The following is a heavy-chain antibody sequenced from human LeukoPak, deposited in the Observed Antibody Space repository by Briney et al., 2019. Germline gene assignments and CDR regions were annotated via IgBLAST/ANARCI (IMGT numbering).Heavy chain of an antibody. CDR2: INSDGSNT. CDR1: GFTFNTYR. Sequence: GGSLRLSCAASGFTFNTYRMHWVRQAPGKGLVWVSRINSDGSNTRYADSVKGRFTISRDNAKNTLYLQMNSLRAEDTAVYYCARVFQGYAGYGDYDYYYGMDVWGQGTTVTVSS. D-gene: IGHD4-17*01. CDR3: ARVFQGYAGYGDYDYYYGMDV. V-gene: IGHV3-74*01. J-gene: IGHJ6*02.